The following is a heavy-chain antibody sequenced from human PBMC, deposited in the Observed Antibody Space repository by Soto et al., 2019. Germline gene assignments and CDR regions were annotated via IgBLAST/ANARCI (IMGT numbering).Heavy chain of an antibody. J-gene: IGHJ4*02. Sequence: SETLSLTCTVSAGSISSNTYYWGWIRQPPGKGLEWIGNIFYTGSTYHNPSLKSRVTISIDTSKKQFSLKLSSVTAADTAVYYCARYGTILEAVPGRFRGQGTLVTVSS. V-gene: IGHV4-39*01. D-gene: IGHD1-7*01. CDR3: ARYGTILEAVPGRF. CDR1: AGSISSNTYY. CDR2: IFYTGST.